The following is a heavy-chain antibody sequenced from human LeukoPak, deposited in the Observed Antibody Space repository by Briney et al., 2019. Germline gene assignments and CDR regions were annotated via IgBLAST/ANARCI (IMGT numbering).Heavy chain of an antibody. V-gene: IGHV3-21*01. J-gene: IGHJ6*04. CDR3: ARGSQWGGHGMDV. CDR1: GFTFSSYW. Sequence: TPGGSLRLSCAASGFTFSSYWMSWVRQAPGKGLEWVSSISSSSSYIYYADSVKGRFTISRDNAKNSLYLQMNSLRAEDTAVYYCARGSQWGGHGMDVWGKGTTVTVSS. CDR2: ISSSSSYI. D-gene: IGHD3-16*01.